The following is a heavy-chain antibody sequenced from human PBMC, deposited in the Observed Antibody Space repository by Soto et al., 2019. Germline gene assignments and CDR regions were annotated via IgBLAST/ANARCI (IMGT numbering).Heavy chain of an antibody. CDR2: ISYDGSNK. CDR3: AKDRRPNYYYGMDV. V-gene: IGHV3-30*18. D-gene: IGHD6-25*01. J-gene: IGHJ6*02. Sequence: QVQLVESGGGVVQPGRSLRLSCAASGFTFSSYGMHWVRQAPGKGLEWVAVISYDGSNKHYADSVKGRFTISRDNSKNTLYLQMNSLRAEDTAVYYCAKDRRPNYYYGMDVWGQGTTVTVSS. CDR1: GFTFSSYG.